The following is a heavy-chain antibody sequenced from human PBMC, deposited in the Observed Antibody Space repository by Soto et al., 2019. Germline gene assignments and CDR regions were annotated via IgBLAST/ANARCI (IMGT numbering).Heavy chain of an antibody. V-gene: IGHV3-15*07. CDR2: IKSKTDGGTT. J-gene: IGHJ4*02. D-gene: IGHD6-19*01. CDR1: GFTFSNAW. Sequence: GGSLRLSCAASGFTFSNAWMSWVRQATGKGLEWVGRIKSKTDGGTTDYAAPVKGRFTISRDDSKNTLYLQMNSLKTEDTAVYYCTTDPRYSSGWYWGSDEYYFDYWGQGTLVTVSS. CDR3: TTDPRYSSGWYWGSDEYYFDY.